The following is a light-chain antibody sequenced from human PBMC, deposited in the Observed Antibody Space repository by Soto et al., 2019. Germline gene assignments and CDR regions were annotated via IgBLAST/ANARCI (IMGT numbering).Light chain of an antibody. CDR1: SSDVGGYNF. Sequence: QSVLTQPASVSGSPGQSITISCTGTSSDVGGYNFVSWYQQYPGKAPKLMIRDVTSRPSGVSNRFSGSKSGTTASLTISGLQAEDEADYYCCSYTSSTSYVFGTGTKVTVL. J-gene: IGLJ1*01. CDR2: DVT. V-gene: IGLV2-14*01. CDR3: CSYTSSTSYV.